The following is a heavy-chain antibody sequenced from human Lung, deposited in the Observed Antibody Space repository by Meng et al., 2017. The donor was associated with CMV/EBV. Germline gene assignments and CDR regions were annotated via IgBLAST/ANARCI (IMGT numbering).Heavy chain of an antibody. V-gene: IGHV4-39*07. CDR3: ARDLEY. CDR2: LYDSGST. J-gene: IGHJ4*02. CDR1: GGSISSSTYY. Sequence: QLQLTGAAPGLVRPSETLSLTCSVLGGSISSSTYYWAWIRQPPGKGLEWIGSLYDSGSTYYHPSLKSRVTISVDTSKTYFSLKLRSVTAADTAVYYCARDLEYWGQGTLVTVSS. D-gene: IGHD1-1*01.